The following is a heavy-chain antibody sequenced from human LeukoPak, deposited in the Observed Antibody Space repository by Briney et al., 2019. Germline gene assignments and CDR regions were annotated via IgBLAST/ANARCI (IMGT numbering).Heavy chain of an antibody. CDR3: VYGSGSYPY. D-gene: IGHD3-10*01. V-gene: IGHV3-15*01. Sequence: GGSLRLSCTASRFTFSSYSMNWVRQAPGKGLEWVGRIKSKTDGGTTDYAAPVKGRFTISRDDSKNTLYLQMNSLKTEDTAVYYCVYGSGSYPYWGQGTLVTVSS. CDR2: IKSKTDGGTT. J-gene: IGHJ4*02. CDR1: RFTFSSYS.